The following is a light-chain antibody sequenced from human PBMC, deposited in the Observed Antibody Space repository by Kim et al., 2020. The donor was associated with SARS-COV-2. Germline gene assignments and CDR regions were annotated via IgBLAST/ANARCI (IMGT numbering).Light chain of an antibody. V-gene: IGKV1-13*02. J-gene: IGKJ2*01. CDR2: DAS. CDR3: QQFNSYPYT. Sequence: AIKLTQSPSSLSASVGDRVTITCRASQGISSALALYQQNPGKAPKLLIYDASSLESGVPSRFSGSGSGTDFTLNISSLQPVDFATYCCQQFNSYPYTFGRGAKLEI. CDR1: QGISSA.